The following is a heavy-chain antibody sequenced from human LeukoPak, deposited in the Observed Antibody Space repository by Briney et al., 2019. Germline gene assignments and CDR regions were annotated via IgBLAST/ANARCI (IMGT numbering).Heavy chain of an antibody. J-gene: IGHJ4*02. CDR2: IKQDETEK. Sequence: GGSLRLSCTASGFTFSNFWMGWVRQAPGKGLEWVANIKQDETEKFYLGSVKGRFTISRDNAKNTLCLQMNSLRAEDTAVYYCAKQLGYCSDGSCYFPYWGQGTLVTVSS. CDR1: GFTFSNFW. V-gene: IGHV3-7*03. D-gene: IGHD2-15*01. CDR3: AKQLGYCSDGSCYFPY.